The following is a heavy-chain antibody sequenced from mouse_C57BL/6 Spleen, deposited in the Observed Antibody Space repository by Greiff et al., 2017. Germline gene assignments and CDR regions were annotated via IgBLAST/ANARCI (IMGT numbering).Heavy chain of an antibody. Sequence: EVKLMESGGGLVKPGGSLKLSCAASGFTFSDYGMHWVRQAPEKGLEWVAYISSGSSTIYYADTVKGRFTIFRDNAKNTLFLQMTSLRSEDTAMYYCARGGYDYWGQGTTLTVSS. V-gene: IGHV5-17*01. CDR2: ISSGSSTI. J-gene: IGHJ2*01. D-gene: IGHD2-2*01. CDR3: ARGGYDY. CDR1: GFTFSDYG.